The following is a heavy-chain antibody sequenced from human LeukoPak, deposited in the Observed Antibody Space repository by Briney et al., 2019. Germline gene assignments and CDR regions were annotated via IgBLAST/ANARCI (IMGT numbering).Heavy chain of an antibody. D-gene: IGHD2-21*01. J-gene: IGHJ4*02. CDR2: IIPIFGTA. Sequence: EASVKVSCKASGGTFSSYAISWVRQAPGQGLEWMGGIIPIFGTANYAQKFQGRVTITADESTSTAYMELSSLRSEDTAVYYCARGVVIAPQTFDYWGQGTLVTVSS. CDR3: ARGVVIAPQTFDY. V-gene: IGHV1-69*13. CDR1: GGTFSSYA.